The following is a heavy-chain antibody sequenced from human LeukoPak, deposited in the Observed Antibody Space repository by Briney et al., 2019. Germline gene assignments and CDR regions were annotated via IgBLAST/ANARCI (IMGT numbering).Heavy chain of an antibody. Sequence: GSLRLSCAASGFTFDDYGMSWVRQAPGKGLEWVSGINWNGGSTGYADSVKGRFTISRDNAKNSLYLQMNSLRAEDTAVYYCAELGITMIGGVWGKGTTVTISS. CDR1: GFTFDDYG. CDR3: AELGITMIGGV. D-gene: IGHD3-10*02. V-gene: IGHV3-20*04. J-gene: IGHJ6*04. CDR2: INWNGGST.